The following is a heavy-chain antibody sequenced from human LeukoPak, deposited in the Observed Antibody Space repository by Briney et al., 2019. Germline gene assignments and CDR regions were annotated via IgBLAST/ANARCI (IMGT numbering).Heavy chain of an antibody. CDR2: ISTYNGNT. D-gene: IGHD6-25*01. V-gene: IGHV1-18*01. CDR3: ARDPSNSSGWRAWGDY. J-gene: IGHJ4*02. Sequence: ASVKVSCKASGYTLTKYGINWVRQAPGQGLEWMGWISTYNGNTKYAQKFQGRVTMTTDTSTTTAYMELRSLRSDDTAVYYCARDPSNSSGWRAWGDYWGQGILVTVSS. CDR1: GYTLTKYG.